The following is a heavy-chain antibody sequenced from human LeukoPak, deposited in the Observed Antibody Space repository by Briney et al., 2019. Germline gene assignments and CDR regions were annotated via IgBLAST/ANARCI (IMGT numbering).Heavy chain of an antibody. CDR1: GFTFSSYG. D-gene: IGHD4-23*01. V-gene: IGHV3-30*03. CDR2: ISYDGSNK. Sequence: GGSLRLSCAASGFTFSSYGMHWVRQAPGKGLEWVAVISYDGSNKYYADSVKGRFTISRDNAKNSLYLQMNSLRAEDTAVYYCAREYDYGGNRPGCFQHWGQGTLVIVSS. CDR3: AREYDYGGNRPGCFQH. J-gene: IGHJ1*01.